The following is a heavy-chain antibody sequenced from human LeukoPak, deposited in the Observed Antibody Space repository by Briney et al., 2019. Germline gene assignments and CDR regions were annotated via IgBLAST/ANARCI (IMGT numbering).Heavy chain of an antibody. CDR2: INHSGST. CDR3: ASSRSGWYTDLDY. D-gene: IGHD6-19*01. CDR1: GGSFSGYY. Sequence: PSETLSLTCAVYGGSFSGYYWGWIRQPPGKGLEWIGEINHSGSTNYNPSLKSRVTISVDTSKNQFSLKLSSVTAADTAVYYCASSRSGWYTDLDYWGQGTLVTVSS. J-gene: IGHJ4*02. V-gene: IGHV4-34*01.